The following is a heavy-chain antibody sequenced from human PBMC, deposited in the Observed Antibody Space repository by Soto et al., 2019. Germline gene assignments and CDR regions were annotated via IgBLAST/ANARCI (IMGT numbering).Heavy chain of an antibody. D-gene: IGHD3-9*01. CDR1: GYSFDSYG. CDR2: ISAYNGDT. Sequence: ASVKVSCKAFGYSFDSYGISWVRQAPGQGLEWMGWISAYNGDTRYSQKLQGRVTMTTDTSTSTAYMEVRSLRSDDTAVWYCARAEIAFDSMDVWGKGTTVTVSS. J-gene: IGHJ6*04. V-gene: IGHV1-18*01. CDR3: ARAEIAFDSMDV.